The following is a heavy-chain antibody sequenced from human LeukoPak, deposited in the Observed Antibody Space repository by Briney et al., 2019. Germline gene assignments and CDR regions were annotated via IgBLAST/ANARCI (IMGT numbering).Heavy chain of an antibody. CDR2: IYYSGST. J-gene: IGHJ6*02. CDR3: ARRGLGVTSGIDV. V-gene: IGHV4-39*01. CDR1: GDSFSSSYNY. D-gene: IGHD2-8*01. Sequence: SETLSLTCTVSGDSFSSSYNYWGWIRQPPGRGLEWIGNIYYSGSTYYNPSLKSRVTISIDTSKKQFSLKVSSVTAADTAIYYCARRGLGVTSGIDVWGHGTTVTVSS.